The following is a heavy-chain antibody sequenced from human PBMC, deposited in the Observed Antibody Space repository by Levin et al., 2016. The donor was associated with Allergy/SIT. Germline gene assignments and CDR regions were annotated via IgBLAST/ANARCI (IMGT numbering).Heavy chain of an antibody. CDR2: ISYDGSNK. V-gene: IGHV3-30*18. Sequence: VRQAPGKGLEWVAVISYDGSNKYYADSVKGRFTISRDNSKNTLYLQMNSLRAEDTAVYYCAKARPPITMVRGVIEPWGQGTLVTVSS. CDR3: AKARPPITMVRGVIEP. D-gene: IGHD3-10*01. J-gene: IGHJ5*02.